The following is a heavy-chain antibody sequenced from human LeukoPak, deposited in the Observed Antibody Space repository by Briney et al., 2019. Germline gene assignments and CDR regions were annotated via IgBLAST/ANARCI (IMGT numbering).Heavy chain of an antibody. J-gene: IGHJ5*02. Sequence: GRSLRLSCAASGFTFSSYGMHWVRQAPGQGLEWMGWISAYNGNTNYAQKLQGRVTMTTDTSTSTAYMELRSLRSDDTAVYYCARLLGVNWFDPWGQGTLVTVSS. D-gene: IGHD3-16*01. CDR1: GFTFSSYG. CDR2: ISAYNGNT. CDR3: ARLLGVNWFDP. V-gene: IGHV1-18*01.